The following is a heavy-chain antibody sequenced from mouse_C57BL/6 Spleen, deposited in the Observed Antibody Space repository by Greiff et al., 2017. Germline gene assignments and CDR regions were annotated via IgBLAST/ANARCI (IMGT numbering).Heavy chain of an antibody. V-gene: IGHV6-3*01. CDR1: GFTFSNYW. D-gene: IGHD2-4*01. CDR3: TGGYYDYYGAWFAY. J-gene: IGHJ3*01. Sequence: EVQLQESGGGLVQPGGSMKLSCVASGFTFSNYWMNWVRQSPEKGLEWVAQIRLKSDNYATHYAESVKGRFTISRDDSKSSVYLQMNNLRAEGTGIYYCTGGYYDYYGAWFAYWGQGTLVTVSA. CDR2: IRLKSDNYAT.